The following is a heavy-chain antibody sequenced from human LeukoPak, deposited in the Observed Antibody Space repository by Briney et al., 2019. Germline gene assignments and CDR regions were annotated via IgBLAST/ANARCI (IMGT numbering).Heavy chain of an antibody. CDR1: GGSVSSGSYY. CDR3: ARDRATQGSYYYYGMDV. Sequence: SETLSLTCTVSGGSVSSGSYYWSWIRQPPGKGLEWIGYIYYSGSTNYNPSLKSRVTISVDTSKNQFSLKLSSVTAADTAVYYCARDRATQGSYYYYGMDVWGQGTTVTVSS. V-gene: IGHV4-61*01. J-gene: IGHJ6*02. CDR2: IYYSGST. D-gene: IGHD5-12*01.